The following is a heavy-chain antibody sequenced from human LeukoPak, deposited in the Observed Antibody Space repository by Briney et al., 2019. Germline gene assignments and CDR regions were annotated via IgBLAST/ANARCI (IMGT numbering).Heavy chain of an antibody. CDR1: GGSISSYY. CDR3: ARVVAGLDGPNWYFDL. Sequence: SETLSLTCTVSGGSISSYYWSWIRQPPGKGLEWIGYIYYSGSANYNPSLKSRVTISVDTSKNQFSLKLGSVTAADTAVYYCARVVAGLDGPNWYFDLWGRGTLVTVSS. V-gene: IGHV4-59*01. J-gene: IGHJ2*01. CDR2: IYYSGSA. D-gene: IGHD3/OR15-3a*01.